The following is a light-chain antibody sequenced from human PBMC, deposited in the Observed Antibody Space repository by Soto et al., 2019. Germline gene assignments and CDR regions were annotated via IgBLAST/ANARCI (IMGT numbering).Light chain of an antibody. J-gene: IGLJ1*01. Sequence: QSALTQPPSASGSPGQSVTISCTGTSSDVGGYNYVSWYQQYPGKAPKLMIYDVSKRPPGVPEHFSGSKSGNTASLTVSGLQAEDEADYYCSSYAGDSTVFGTGTKLTVL. CDR3: SSYAGDSTV. V-gene: IGLV2-8*01. CDR1: SSDVGGYNY. CDR2: DVS.